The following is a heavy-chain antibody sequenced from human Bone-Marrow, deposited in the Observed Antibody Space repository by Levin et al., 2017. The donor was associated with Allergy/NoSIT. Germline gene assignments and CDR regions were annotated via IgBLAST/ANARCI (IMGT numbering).Heavy chain of an antibody. Sequence: GESLKISCAASGFTFKNAWMTWVRQAPGKGLEWVGRIKGKTDRETTDYAAAVKGRFTISRDDSKTTAFLEMNSLRTEDTAVYYCTTGIFFYGREAFDVWGRGTKVLVSP. CDR3: TTGIFFYGREAFDV. J-gene: IGHJ3*01. D-gene: IGHD3-3*02. V-gene: IGHV3-15*01. CDR1: GFTFKNAW. CDR2: IKGKTDRETT.